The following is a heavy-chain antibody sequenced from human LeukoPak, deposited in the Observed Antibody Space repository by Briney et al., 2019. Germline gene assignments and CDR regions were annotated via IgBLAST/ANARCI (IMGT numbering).Heavy chain of an antibody. J-gene: IGHJ4*02. D-gene: IGHD3-22*01. V-gene: IGHV4-34*01. CDR1: GGSFSGYY. CDR3: ARATGTYDNSGYSYDY. Sequence: SETLSLTCAVYGGSFSGYYWSWIRQPPGKGVEWIGEINHSGSTNYNPSLKSRVTISVDTSKNQFSLKLSSVTAADTAVYYCARATGTYDNSGYSYDYWGQGTLVTVSS. CDR2: INHSGST.